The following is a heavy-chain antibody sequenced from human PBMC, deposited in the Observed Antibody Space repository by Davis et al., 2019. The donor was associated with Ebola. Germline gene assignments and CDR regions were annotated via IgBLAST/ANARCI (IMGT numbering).Heavy chain of an antibody. V-gene: IGHV1-8*01. CDR1: GYTFTSYD. D-gene: IGHD2-21*01. Sequence: ASVKVSCKASGYTFTSYDINWVRQATGQGLEWMGWMNPNSGNTGYAQKFQGRVTMTRNTSMSTAYMELSSLRSEDTAVYFCARGGVAYSDLDYWGQGTLVAVSS. J-gene: IGHJ4*02. CDR2: MNPNSGNT. CDR3: ARGGVAYSDLDY.